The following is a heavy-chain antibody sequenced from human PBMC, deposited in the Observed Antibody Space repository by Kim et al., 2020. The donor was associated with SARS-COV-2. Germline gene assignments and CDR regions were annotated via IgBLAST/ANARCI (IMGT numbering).Heavy chain of an antibody. D-gene: IGHD4-17*01. CDR3: ARVGKGSTVVTRDPYYFDY. Sequence: SETLSLTCTVSGGSISSGGYYWSWIRQHPGKGLEWIGYIYYSGSTYYNPSLKSRVTISVDTSKNQFSLKLSSVTAADTAVYYCARVGKGSTVVTRDPYYFDYWGQGTLVTVSS. CDR1: GGSISSGGYY. V-gene: IGHV4-31*03. J-gene: IGHJ4*02. CDR2: IYYSGST.